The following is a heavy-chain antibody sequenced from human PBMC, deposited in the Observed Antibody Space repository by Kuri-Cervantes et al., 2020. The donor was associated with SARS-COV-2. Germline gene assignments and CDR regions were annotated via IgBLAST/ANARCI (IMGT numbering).Heavy chain of an antibody. J-gene: IGHJ3*01. V-gene: IGHV1-69*04. CDR3: ASRRGYSYGIAVGDAFDV. D-gene: IGHD5-18*01. Sequence: SVKVSCKASGGTFGSYAISWVRQAPGQGLEWMGRIIPILGTANYAQKFQGRVTITADKSTSTAYMELSSLRSEDTAVYYCASRRGYSYGIAVGDAFDVWGQGTMVTVSS. CDR2: IIPILGTA. CDR1: GGTFGSYA.